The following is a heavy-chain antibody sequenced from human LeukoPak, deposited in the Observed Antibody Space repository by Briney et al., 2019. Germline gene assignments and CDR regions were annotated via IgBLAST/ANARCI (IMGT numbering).Heavy chain of an antibody. CDR1: GYTFTSYD. V-gene: IGHV1-8*01. CDR3: ARNDYYGSGSYLGY. Sequence: VASVKVSCKASGYTFTSYDINWVRQTTGQGLEWMGWMNPNSGNTGYAQKFQGRVTMTRNTSISTAYMELSSLRSEDTAVYYCARNDYYGSGSYLGYWGQGTLVTVYS. D-gene: IGHD3-10*01. CDR2: MNPNSGNT. J-gene: IGHJ4*02.